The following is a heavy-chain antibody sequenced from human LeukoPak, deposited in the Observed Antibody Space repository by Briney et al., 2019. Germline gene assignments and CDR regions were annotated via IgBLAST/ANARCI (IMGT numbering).Heavy chain of an antibody. CDR2: IYYSGST. V-gene: IGHV4-59*08. CDR3: ARLVVAATTRYYFDY. Sequence: SETLSLTCTVSGGSISSYYWSWIRQPPGKGLEWIGYIYYSGSTNYNPSLKSRVTISVDTSKNQFSLKLSSVTAADTAVYYCARLVVAATTRYYFDYWGQGTLVTVSS. J-gene: IGHJ4*02. D-gene: IGHD2-15*01. CDR1: GGSISSYY.